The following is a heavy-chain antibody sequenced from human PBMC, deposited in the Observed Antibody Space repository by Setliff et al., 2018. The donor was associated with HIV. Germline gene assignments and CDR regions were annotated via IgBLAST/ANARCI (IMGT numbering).Heavy chain of an antibody. J-gene: IGHJ3*02. CDR1: GYIFTDYY. V-gene: IGHV1-2*06. D-gene: IGHD3-22*01. CDR2: INPNSGGT. Sequence: GASVKVSCKASGYIFTDYYMHWVRQAPGQELGWMGRINPNSGGTNYAQKFQGRVTMTRDTSISTAYTELSSLRSEDTAAYYCARGGLAYYDSSGNDAFDIWGQGTMVTVSS. CDR3: ARGGLAYYDSSGNDAFDI.